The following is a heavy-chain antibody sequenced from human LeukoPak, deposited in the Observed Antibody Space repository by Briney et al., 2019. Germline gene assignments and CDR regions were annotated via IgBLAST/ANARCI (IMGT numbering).Heavy chain of an antibody. V-gene: IGHV1-8*03. CDR1: GYTFTSYD. Sequence: GASVKVSCKASGYTFTSYDINWVRQATGQGLEWMGWMSPDSGNTGYAQKFQGRVTITRNTSISTAYMELSSLRSEDTAVYYCARDRSGHYNAPFDSWGQGTLVTVSS. CDR2: MSPDSGNT. D-gene: IGHD3-3*01. J-gene: IGHJ4*02. CDR3: ARDRSGHYNAPFDS.